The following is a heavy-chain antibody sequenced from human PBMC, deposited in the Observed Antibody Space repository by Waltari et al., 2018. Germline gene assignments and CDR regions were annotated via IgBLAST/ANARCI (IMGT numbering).Heavy chain of an antibody. D-gene: IGHD1-1*01. CDR1: GYTLTQSS. V-gene: IGHV1-24*01. Sequence: QVQLVQSGAEVKKPGASVTVSCKVSGYTLTQSSMPWVRTAPGTGLGWMGGFDPEDGETIYAQKFQGRVTMTEDTSTDTAYMELSSLRSEDTAVYYCARGSGTYLSGYYYYYYGMDVWGQGTTVTVSS. J-gene: IGHJ6*02. CDR3: ARGSGTYLSGYYYYYYGMDV. CDR2: FDPEDGET.